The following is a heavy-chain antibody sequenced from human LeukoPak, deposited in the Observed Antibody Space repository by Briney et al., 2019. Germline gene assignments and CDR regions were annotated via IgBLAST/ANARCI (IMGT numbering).Heavy chain of an antibody. J-gene: IGHJ4*02. CDR2: ISSSGSTI. Sequence: GGSLRLSCAASGFTFSSYEMNWVRQAPGKGPEWVSYISSSGSTIYYADSVKGRFTIPRDNSKNTLDLQMNSLRAEDTAVYYCAREKGRGVISPYYDYWGQGTLVTVSS. V-gene: IGHV3-48*03. D-gene: IGHD3-10*01. CDR1: GFTFSSYE. CDR3: AREKGRGVISPYYDY.